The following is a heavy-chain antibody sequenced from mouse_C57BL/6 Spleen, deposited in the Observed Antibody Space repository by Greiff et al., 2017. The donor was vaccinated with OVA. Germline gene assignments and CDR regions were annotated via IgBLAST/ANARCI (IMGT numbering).Heavy chain of an antibody. Sequence: EVMLVESGGGLVKPGGSLKLSCAASGFTFSDYGMHWVRQAPEKGLEWVAYISSGSSTIYYADTVKGRFTISRDNATNTLFLQMTRLSAEDTAMYDCARGGSIFDYWGQGTTLTVSS. D-gene: IGHD2-10*02. J-gene: IGHJ2*01. CDR3: ARGGSIFDY. CDR2: ISSGSSTI. V-gene: IGHV5-17*01. CDR1: GFTFSDYG.